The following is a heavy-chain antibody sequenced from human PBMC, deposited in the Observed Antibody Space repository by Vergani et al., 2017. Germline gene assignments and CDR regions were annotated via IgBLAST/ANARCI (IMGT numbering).Heavy chain of an antibody. J-gene: IGHJ2*01. V-gene: IGHV3-30*03. CDR3: ARDRILRFHHWYFDL. Sequence: QVQLVESGGGVVQPGRSLRLSCAASGFTFSSYGMHWVRQAPGKGLEWVAVISYDGSNKYYADSVKGRFTISRDNSKNTLYLQMNSLRAEDTAVYYCARDRILRFHHWYFDLWGRGTLVTVSS. CDR1: GFTFSSYG. D-gene: IGHD3-16*01. CDR2: ISYDGSNK.